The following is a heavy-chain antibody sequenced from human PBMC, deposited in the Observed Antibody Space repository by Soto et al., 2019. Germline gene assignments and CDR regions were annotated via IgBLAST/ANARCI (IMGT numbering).Heavy chain of an antibody. CDR1: FGFVSIGTYY. CDR3: ARGAGSSSWYLGYYYGMDV. D-gene: IGHD6-13*01. Sequence: SEKLSLSCTVSFGFVSIGTYYWSWIRQPRGKGLHRIGYIYCSGSANYNPSRKSRVTISVDTSKNQCSLKLSSVTAADTAVYYCARGAGSSSWYLGYYYGMDVWGQGTPVTVSS. J-gene: IGHJ6*01. CDR2: IYCSGSA. V-gene: IGHV4-61*01.